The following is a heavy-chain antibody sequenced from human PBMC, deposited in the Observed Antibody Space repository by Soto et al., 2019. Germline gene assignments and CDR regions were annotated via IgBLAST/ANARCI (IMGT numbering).Heavy chain of an antibody. CDR1: GFTFSSYG. CDR2: ISYDGSNK. V-gene: IGHV3-30*18. CDR3: AKDGSSGYEILGHYYYMDV. Sequence: GGSLRLSCAASGFTFSSYGMHWVRQAPGKGLEWVAVISYDGSNKYYADSVKGRFTISRDNSKNTLYLQMNSLRAEDTAVYYCAKDGSSGYEILGHYYYMDVWGKGTTVTVSS. J-gene: IGHJ6*03. D-gene: IGHD5-12*01.